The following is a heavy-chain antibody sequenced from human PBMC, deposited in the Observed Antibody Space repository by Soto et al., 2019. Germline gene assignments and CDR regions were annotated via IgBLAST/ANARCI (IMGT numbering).Heavy chain of an antibody. D-gene: IGHD2-15*01. CDR2: ISSSGSTI. CDR3: ARDSLDCSGGSCYSVYFDY. Sequence: GGSLRLCCAASGFTFSSYEMNWVRQAPGKGLEWVSYISSSGSTIYYADSVKGRFTISRDNAKNSLYLQMNSLRAEDTAVYYCARDSLDCSGGSCYSVYFDYWGQGTLVTVSS. CDR1: GFTFSSYE. V-gene: IGHV3-48*03. J-gene: IGHJ4*02.